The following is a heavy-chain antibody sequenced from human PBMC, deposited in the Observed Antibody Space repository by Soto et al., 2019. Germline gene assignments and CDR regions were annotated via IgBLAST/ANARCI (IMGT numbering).Heavy chain of an antibody. V-gene: IGHV3-23*01. CDR2: ISGGGGGK. Sequence: PGGSLRLSCTTSGFTFDNLAMSWVRQAPGRGLEWVSAISGGGGGKYYADSVKGRFIIARDNSKKTVYLQMHGLRADDTAVYYCAKGLYYYDSSGYRVFDYWGQGALVTVSS. CDR3: AKGLYYYDSSGYRVFDY. J-gene: IGHJ4*02. D-gene: IGHD3-22*01. CDR1: GFTFDNLA.